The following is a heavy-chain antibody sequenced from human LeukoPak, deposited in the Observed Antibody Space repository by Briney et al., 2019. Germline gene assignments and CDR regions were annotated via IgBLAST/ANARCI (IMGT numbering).Heavy chain of an antibody. D-gene: IGHD1-26*01. J-gene: IGHJ6*02. V-gene: IGHV3-15*01. Sequence: GGSLRLSCAASGFTFSNAWMSWVRQAPGKGLEWVGRIKSKTDGGTTDYAAPVKGRFTISRHDSKNTLYLQMNSLKTEDTAVYYCTTGRSYSYYYYYGMDVWDQGTTVTVSS. CDR1: GFTFSNAW. CDR2: IKSKTDGGTT. CDR3: TTGRSYSYYYYYGMDV.